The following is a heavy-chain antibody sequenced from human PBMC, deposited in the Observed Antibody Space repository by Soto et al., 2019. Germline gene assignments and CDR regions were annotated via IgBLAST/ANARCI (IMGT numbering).Heavy chain of an antibody. V-gene: IGHV1-69*01. CDR2: IIPIFGTA. CDR1: GGSFNRHT. D-gene: IGHD3-22*01. Sequence: QVQLVQSGAEVRKPGSSVSVSCKASGGSFNRHTISWVRQAPGQGLEWMGGIIPIFGTANHAQKLQGRVKIIADESTSTVYMELRSLRSDDTAIYYCARGWGYDSTDYYYAYWGQGTLVIVSS. CDR3: ARGWGYDSTDYYYAY. J-gene: IGHJ4*02.